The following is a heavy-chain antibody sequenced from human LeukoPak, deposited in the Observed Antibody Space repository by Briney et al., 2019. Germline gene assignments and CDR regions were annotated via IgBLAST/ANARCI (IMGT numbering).Heavy chain of an antibody. J-gene: IGHJ4*02. Sequence: SETLSLTCTVSGGSIRTYYWSWIRQPPGKGLEWIGYIHDSGSTNYNPSLKSRLTISVDTSKNQLSLKLSSVTAADTAFYYCARSSDRSGYFFFFDLWGQGALVTVSS. CDR1: GGSIRTYY. CDR3: ARSSDRSGYFFFFDL. D-gene: IGHD3-22*01. V-gene: IGHV4-59*01. CDR2: IHDSGST.